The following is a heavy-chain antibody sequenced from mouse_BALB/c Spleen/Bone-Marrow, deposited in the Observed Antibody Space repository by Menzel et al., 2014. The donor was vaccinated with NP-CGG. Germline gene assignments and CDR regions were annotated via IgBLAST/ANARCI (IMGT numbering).Heavy chain of an antibody. V-gene: IGHV1-22*01. CDR2: INPNNGGT. Sequence: QLQQPGPELAKPGASVKISCKTSGYTFTEYTMHWGKQRHVKSLEWIGGINPNNGGTSYNQKFKGMATLTVIRSSSRAYMELHILPSRDSGVYYCARRRPCMGVMDYWGQGTSGT. CDR3: ARRRPCMGVMDY. CDR1: GYTFTEYT. D-gene: IGHD4-1*01. J-gene: IGHJ4*01.